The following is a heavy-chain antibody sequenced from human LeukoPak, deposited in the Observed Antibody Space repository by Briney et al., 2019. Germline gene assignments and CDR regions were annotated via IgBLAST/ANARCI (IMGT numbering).Heavy chain of an antibody. J-gene: IGHJ4*02. Sequence: PSETLSLTCSVFGASFTTRSYYWGWIRQSPGQGLEWIGSMYNGGRTYYNPSLKSRVTISVDMSKNQFSLKVNSVTAADTAVYYCARRRIVTNSDYYFDYWGQGTLVTVSS. CDR1: GASFTTRSYY. V-gene: IGHV4-39*01. CDR2: MYNGGRT. CDR3: ARRRIVTNSDYYFDY. D-gene: IGHD3-22*01.